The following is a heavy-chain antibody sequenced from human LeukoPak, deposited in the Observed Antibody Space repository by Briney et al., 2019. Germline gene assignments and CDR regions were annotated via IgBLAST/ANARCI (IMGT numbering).Heavy chain of an antibody. D-gene: IGHD5-18*01. CDR3: ARDRDTAMGL. CDR1: GFSFSSYG. J-gene: IGHJ4*02. CDR2: IWYDGSNK. V-gene: IGHV3-33*01. Sequence: PGGSLRLSCATSGFSFSSYGMHWVRQAPGKGLEWVAVIWYDGSNKYYVDSVKGRFTISRDNSKNTLYLQMNSLRAEDTAVYYCARDRDTAMGLWDQGTLVTVSS.